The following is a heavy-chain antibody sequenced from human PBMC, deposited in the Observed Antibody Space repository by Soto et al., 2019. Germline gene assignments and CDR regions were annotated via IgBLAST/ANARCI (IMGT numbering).Heavy chain of an antibody. CDR3: ARDSRDTSRRGRDYYYYGMDV. CDR1: GYTFTSYG. Sequence: SVKVSCKASGYTFTSYGISWVRQAPGQGLEWMGWISAYNGNTNYAQKLQGRVTMTTDTSTSTAYMELRSLRSDDTAVYYCARDSRDTSRRGRDYYYYGMDVWGQGTTVTVSS. CDR2: ISAYNGNT. V-gene: IGHV1-18*04. J-gene: IGHJ6*02. D-gene: IGHD2-21*01.